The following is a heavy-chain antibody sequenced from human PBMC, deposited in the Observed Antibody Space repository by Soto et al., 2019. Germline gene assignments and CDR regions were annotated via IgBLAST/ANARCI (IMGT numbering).Heavy chain of an antibody. V-gene: IGHV1-69*01. CDR2: IIPIFGTA. CDR3: ARDYGDYVRDYYYGMDV. CDR1: GGTFSSYA. Sequence: QVQLVQSGAEVKKPGSSVKVSCKASGGTFSSYAISWVRQAPGQGLEWMGGIIPIFGTANYAQKFQGRVTITADESTSTAYMELSSLRSEDTAVYYCARDYGDYVRDYYYGMDVWGQGTTVTVSS. D-gene: IGHD4-17*01. J-gene: IGHJ6*02.